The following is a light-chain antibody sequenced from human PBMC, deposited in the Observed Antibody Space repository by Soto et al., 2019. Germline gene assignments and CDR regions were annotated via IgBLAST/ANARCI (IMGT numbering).Light chain of an antibody. CDR2: TSS. CDR3: QQGYSRPRT. V-gene: IGKV1-39*01. CDR1: QSISTS. Sequence: IQLTQSPSSLSASVGDRVTITCRASQSISTSLNWYQQKPGIAPNLLIFTSSNLESGVPSRFSGSGSGTDFTLTISSLQPEDFATYFCQQGYSRPRTFGQGTKVDIK. J-gene: IGKJ1*01.